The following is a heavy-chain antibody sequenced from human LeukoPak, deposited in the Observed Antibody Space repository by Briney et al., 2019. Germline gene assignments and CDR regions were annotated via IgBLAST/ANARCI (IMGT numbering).Heavy chain of an antibody. D-gene: IGHD2-15*01. CDR2: ISYDGSNK. CDR1: GFTFSSYG. J-gene: IGHJ4*02. V-gene: IGHV3-30*18. Sequence: GGTLRLSCAASGFTFSSYGMHWVRQAPGKRLESGAVISYDGSNKYYADSVKGRFTISRDNSKNTLYLQMNSLRAEDTAVYYCAKDENYCSGGSCHSEFYFDYWGQGTLVTVSS. CDR3: AKDENYCSGGSCHSEFYFDY.